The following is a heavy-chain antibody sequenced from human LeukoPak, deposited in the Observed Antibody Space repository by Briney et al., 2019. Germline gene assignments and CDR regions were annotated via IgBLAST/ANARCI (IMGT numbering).Heavy chain of an antibody. V-gene: IGHV3-30*03. J-gene: IGHJ4*02. CDR2: ISYDGSNK. Sequence: GRSLRLSCAASGFIFSSYGMHWVRQAPGKGLEWVAVISYDGSNKYYADSVKGRFTISRDNSKNTLYLQMNSLRAEDTAVYYCARVPLGPLYYFDYWGQGTLVTVSS. D-gene: IGHD2-15*01. CDR1: GFIFSSYG. CDR3: ARVPLGPLYYFDY.